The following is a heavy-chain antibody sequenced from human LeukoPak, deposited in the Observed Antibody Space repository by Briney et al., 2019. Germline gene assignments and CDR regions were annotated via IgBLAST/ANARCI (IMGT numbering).Heavy chain of an antibody. CDR2: ISYDGSNK. CDR3: ARVPFYDLWSGYYTTPYYYYGMDV. J-gene: IGHJ6*02. D-gene: IGHD3-3*01. CDR1: GFTFSSYA. V-gene: IGHV3-30-3*01. Sequence: GGSLRLSCAASGFTFSSYAMHWVRQAPGKGLEWVAVISYDGSNKYYADSVKGRFTISRDNSKNTLYLQMNSLRAEDTAVYYCARVPFYDLWSGYYTTPYYYYGMDVWGQGTTVIVSS.